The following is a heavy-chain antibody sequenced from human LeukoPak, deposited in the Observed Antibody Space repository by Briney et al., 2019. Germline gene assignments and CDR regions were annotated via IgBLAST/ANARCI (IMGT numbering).Heavy chain of an antibody. D-gene: IGHD3-16*01. CDR3: ASWGVYGDYVSY. V-gene: IGHV1-2*02. CDR1: GYTFTSYD. J-gene: IGHJ4*02. Sequence: ASVKVSCKASGYTFTSYDINWVRQATGQGLEWMGWINPNSGGTNYAQKFQGRVTMTRDTSISTAYMELSRLRSDDTAVYYCASWGVYGDYVSYWGQGTLVTVSS. CDR2: INPNSGGT.